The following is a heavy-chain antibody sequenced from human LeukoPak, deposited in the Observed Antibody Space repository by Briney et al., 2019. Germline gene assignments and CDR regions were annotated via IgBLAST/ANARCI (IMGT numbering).Heavy chain of an antibody. CDR3: AKTSGGNY. Sequence: TGGSLRLSCAASGFTFSSYWMSWVRQAPGKGLEWVSGISGSGDSTYYADSVKGRFTISRDNSKNMLNLQMNSLRAEDTAIYYCAKTSGGNYWGQGTLVTVSS. CDR1: GFTFSSYW. CDR2: ISGSGDST. V-gene: IGHV3-23*01. J-gene: IGHJ4*02. D-gene: IGHD2-15*01.